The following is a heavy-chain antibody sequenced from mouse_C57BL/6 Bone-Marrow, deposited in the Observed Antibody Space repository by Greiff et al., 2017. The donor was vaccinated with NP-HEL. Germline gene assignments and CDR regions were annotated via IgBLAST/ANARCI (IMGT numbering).Heavy chain of an antibody. Sequence: EVKVVESGGDLVKPGGSLKLSCAASGFTFSSYGMSWVRQTPDKRLEWVATISSGGSYTYYPDRVKGRFTISRDNAKNTLYLQMSSLKSEDTAMYYCARRSNYVRYFDVWGTGTTVTVSS. V-gene: IGHV5-6*02. D-gene: IGHD2-5*01. CDR2: ISSGGSYT. CDR3: ARRSNYVRYFDV. J-gene: IGHJ1*03. CDR1: GFTFSSYG.